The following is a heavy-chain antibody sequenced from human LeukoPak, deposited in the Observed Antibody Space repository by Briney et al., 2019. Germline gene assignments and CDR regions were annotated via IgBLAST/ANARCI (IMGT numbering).Heavy chain of an antibody. CDR1: GYTFSQLY. Sequence: ASVKVSCKASGYTFSQLYIHWVRQAPGQGLEWMGRVNPNSGGTDYAQIFQGRIIMTRDSSVTTAYVELSRLRSDDTAMYYCATEGYNRNSDSGWTAFYFWGQGTMVTVSS. J-gene: IGHJ3*01. CDR2: VNPNSGGT. V-gene: IGHV1-2*06. CDR3: ATEGYNRNSDSGWTAFYF. D-gene: IGHD5-24*01.